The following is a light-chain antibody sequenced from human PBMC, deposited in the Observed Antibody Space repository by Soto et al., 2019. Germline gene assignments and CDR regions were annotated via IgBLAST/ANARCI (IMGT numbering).Light chain of an antibody. J-gene: IGLJ2*01. V-gene: IGLV1-44*01. CDR1: SSNIGSNT. CDR2: SDN. Sequence: QPVLTQPPSASGTPGQRVTISCSGSSSNIGSNTVNWYQQLPGTAPKLLIYSDNQRPSGVPDRISGSRSGTSASLAISGLQSEDEAEYYCAAWDDSLRGRVFGGGTKLTVL. CDR3: AAWDDSLRGRV.